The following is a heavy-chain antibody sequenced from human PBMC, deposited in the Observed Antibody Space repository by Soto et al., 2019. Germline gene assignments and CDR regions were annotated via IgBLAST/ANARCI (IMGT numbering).Heavy chain of an antibody. CDR1: GGSISSSSYY. Sequence: QLQLQESGPGLVKPSETLSLTCTVSGGSISSSSYYWGWIRQPPGKGLEWIGSIYYSGSTYYNPSLKSRVTISVDTSKNQFSLKLSSVTAADTAVYYCASYGYYYDSSGYYQYFTTSYYYGMDVWGQGTTVTVSS. CDR3: ASYGYYYDSSGYYQYFTTSYYYGMDV. CDR2: IYYSGST. V-gene: IGHV4-39*01. D-gene: IGHD3-22*01. J-gene: IGHJ6*02.